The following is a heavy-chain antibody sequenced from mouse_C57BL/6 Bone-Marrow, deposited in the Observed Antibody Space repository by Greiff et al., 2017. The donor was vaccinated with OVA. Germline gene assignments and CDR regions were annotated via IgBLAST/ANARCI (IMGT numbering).Heavy chain of an antibody. CDR3: ARHTGITTVVASFDY. J-gene: IGHJ2*01. Sequence: VQGVESGGDLVKPGGSLKLSCAASGFTFSSYGMSWVRQTPDKRLEWVATISSGGSYTYYPDSVKGRFTISRDNAKNTLYLQMSSLKAEDTAMYYCARHTGITTVVASFDYWGQGTTLTVSS. CDR1: GFTFSSYG. V-gene: IGHV5-6*01. D-gene: IGHD1-1*01. CDR2: ISSGGSYT.